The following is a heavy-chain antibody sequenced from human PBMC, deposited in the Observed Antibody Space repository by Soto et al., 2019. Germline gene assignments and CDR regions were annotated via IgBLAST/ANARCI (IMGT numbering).Heavy chain of an antibody. CDR2: INPSGGST. CDR3: ATDREHIVGATNAFDY. D-gene: IGHD1-26*01. J-gene: IGHJ4*02. Sequence: ASVKVSCKASGYTFTSYYMHWVRQAPGQGLEWMGIINPSGGSTSYAQKFQGRVTMTRDTSTSTVYMELSSLRSEDTAVYYCATDREHIVGATNAFDYWGQGTLVTVSS. CDR1: GYTFTSYY. V-gene: IGHV1-46*01.